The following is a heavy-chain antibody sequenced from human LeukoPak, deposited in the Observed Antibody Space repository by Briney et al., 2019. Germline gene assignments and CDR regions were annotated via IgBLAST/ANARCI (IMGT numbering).Heavy chain of an antibody. CDR1: GYSFTSYW. J-gene: IGHJ4*02. CDR3: ARLGTSGWSEFDY. D-gene: IGHD6-19*01. CDR2: MYPGDSDT. V-gene: IGHV5-51*01. Sequence: GESLNLSCKGSGYSFTSYWIGWVRQMPGKGLELIGIMYPGDSDTRYSPSFQGQVTTSADKSTTTAYLQWTSLKASDSAMYYCARLGTSGWSEFDYWGQGTLVTVSS.